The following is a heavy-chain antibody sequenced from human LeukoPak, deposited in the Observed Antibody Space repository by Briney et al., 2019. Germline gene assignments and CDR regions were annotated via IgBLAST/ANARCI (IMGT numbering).Heavy chain of an antibody. D-gene: IGHD3-10*01. V-gene: IGHV4-59*01. CDR1: GGSITSDY. J-gene: IGHJ5*02. CDR3: ARVGSNWFDP. Sequence: PSETLSLTCTVSGGSITSDYWSWIRQPPGKGLEWIGYIYYRGSPNYNPSLKSRVTISVDPSKNQFSLTLRSVTAADTAVYYCARVGSNWFDPWGQGALVTVSS. CDR2: IYYRGSP.